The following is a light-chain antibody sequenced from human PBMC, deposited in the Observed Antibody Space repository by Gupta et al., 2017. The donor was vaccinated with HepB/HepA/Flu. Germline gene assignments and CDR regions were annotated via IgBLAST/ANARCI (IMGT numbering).Light chain of an antibody. Sequence: SALAQPASVSGAPGPSITISCTGTSSDVGGDNYVSCYQQHPGKAHILMIYDVSKRPAAVASRLSASKSGNTASLTXSXHEDEDXADYYFHSDTTSSNLVFGGGTKLTVL. CDR1: SSDVGGDNY. J-gene: IGLJ2*01. V-gene: IGLV2-14*01. CDR2: DVS. CDR3: HSDTTSSNLV.